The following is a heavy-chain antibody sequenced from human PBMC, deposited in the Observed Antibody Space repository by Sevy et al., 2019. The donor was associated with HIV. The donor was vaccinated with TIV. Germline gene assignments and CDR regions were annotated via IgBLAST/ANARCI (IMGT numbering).Heavy chain of an antibody. Sequence: SETLSLTCTVSAGSMNTYYWTWIRQSPGEGLEWIGYVYYTGTTSYNPSLKSRVTISMDTSKKQFSLQLNSVTAADTAVYFCTRDRYCSDSKCHEGGIFAIWGQGKVVTVSS. CDR2: VYYTGTT. D-gene: IGHD2-15*01. CDR3: TRDRYCSDSKCHEGGIFAI. CDR1: AGSMNTYY. V-gene: IGHV4-59*01. J-gene: IGHJ3*02.